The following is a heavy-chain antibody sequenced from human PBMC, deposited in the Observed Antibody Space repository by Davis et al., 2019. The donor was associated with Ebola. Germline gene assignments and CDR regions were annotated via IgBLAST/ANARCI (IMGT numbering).Heavy chain of an antibody. J-gene: IGHJ6*02. CDR1: GFTFSSYW. Sequence: PGGSLRLSCAASGFTFSSYWMHWVRQAPGTGLVWVSRINSDGSSTSYADSVKGRFTISRDNAKNTLYLQMNSLRAEDTAVYYCARVVSEYSSLRVYYYYGMDVWGQGTTVTVSS. V-gene: IGHV3-74*01. CDR2: INSDGSST. CDR3: ARVVSEYSSLRVYYYYGMDV. D-gene: IGHD6-6*01.